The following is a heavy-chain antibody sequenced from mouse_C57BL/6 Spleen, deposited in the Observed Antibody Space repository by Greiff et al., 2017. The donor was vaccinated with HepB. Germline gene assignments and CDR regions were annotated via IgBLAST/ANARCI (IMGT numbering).Heavy chain of an antibody. D-gene: IGHD1-1*01. CDR1: GYTFTDHT. CDR3: ASPYGSSYYFDY. Sequence: VQLQQSDAELVKPGASVKISCKVSGYTFTDHTIHWMKQRPEQGLEWLGYIYPRDGSTKYNEKFKGKATLTADKSSSTAYMQLNSLTSEDSAVYFCASPYGSSYYFDYWGQGTTLTVSS. CDR2: IYPRDGST. J-gene: IGHJ2*01. V-gene: IGHV1-78*01.